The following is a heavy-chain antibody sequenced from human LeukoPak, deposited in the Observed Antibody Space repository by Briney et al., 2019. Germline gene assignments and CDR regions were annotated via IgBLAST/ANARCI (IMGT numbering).Heavy chain of an antibody. D-gene: IGHD5-18*01. CDR3: ARDLLTAQAPHYYYYGMDV. CDR2: ISSSSSTI. J-gene: IGHJ6*02. CDR1: GFTFSSYS. Sequence: GGSLRLSCAASGFTFSSYSMNWVRQAPGKGLEWVSYISSSSSTIYYADSVKGRFTISRDNAKNSLYLQMNSLRAEDTAVYYCARDLLTAQAPHYYYYGMDVWGQGTTVTVSS. V-gene: IGHV3-48*04.